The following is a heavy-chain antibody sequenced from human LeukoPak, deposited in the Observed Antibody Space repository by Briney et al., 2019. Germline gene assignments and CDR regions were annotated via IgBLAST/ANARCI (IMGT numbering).Heavy chain of an antibody. V-gene: IGHV1-46*01. CDR2: INPNGGST. J-gene: IGHJ4*02. CDR1: GYTFTSYG. D-gene: IGHD3-22*01. CDR3: ARDRRDYYDSSGYPAFDY. Sequence: ASVKVSCKASGYTFTSYGINWVRQAPGQGLEWMGIINPNGGSTIYAQKFQGRVTMTRDTSTSTVYMDLTSLRSEDTAVYYCARDRRDYYDSSGYPAFDYWGQGTLVTVSS.